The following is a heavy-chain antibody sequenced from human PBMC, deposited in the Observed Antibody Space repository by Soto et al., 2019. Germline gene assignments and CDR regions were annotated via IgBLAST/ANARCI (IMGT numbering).Heavy chain of an antibody. CDR1: DGSIGNYY. J-gene: IGHJ4*02. CDR2: IFYIGST. Sequence: LSLTCTVSDGSIGNYYWTWIRQSPEKGLEWIGYIFYIGSTNYNPALKSRVTISEDMSKNQVFLTLRSVTDADTAVYVGVRSVNSSRFDCWGPGTLVTVSS. V-gene: IGHV4-59*03. D-gene: IGHD2-21*01. CDR3: VRSVNSSRFDC.